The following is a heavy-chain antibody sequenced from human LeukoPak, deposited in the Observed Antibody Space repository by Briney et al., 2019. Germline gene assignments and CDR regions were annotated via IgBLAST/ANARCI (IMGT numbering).Heavy chain of an antibody. CDR1: GYTFTSYD. CDR2: MNPNSGNT. D-gene: IGHD2-2*01. Sequence: ASVKVSCKASGYTFTSYDINWVRQATGQGLEWMGWMNPNSGNTGYAQKFQGRVTMTRNTSISTAYMELSSLRSEDTAVYYCARGRHLYQLPGKGGFDPWGQGTLVTVSS. CDR3: ARGRHLYQLPGKGGFDP. V-gene: IGHV1-8*01. J-gene: IGHJ5*02.